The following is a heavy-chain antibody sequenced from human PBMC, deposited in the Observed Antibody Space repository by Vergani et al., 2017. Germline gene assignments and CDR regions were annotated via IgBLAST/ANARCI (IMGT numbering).Heavy chain of an antibody. V-gene: IGHV4-39*07. CDR1: GGSISSSSYY. CDR3: ARFLLWLYGCDP. D-gene: IGHD2/OR15-2a*01. J-gene: IGHJ5*02. CDR2: IYYSGSP. Sequence: QLQLQESGPGLVKPSETLSLTCTVSGGSISSSSYYWGWLRQPPGKGLEWIGSIYYSGSPYYNPSLKSRVTISVDTSKNQFSLKLSSVTAAATAVYYCARFLLWLYGCDPWGEGTLVTVSS.